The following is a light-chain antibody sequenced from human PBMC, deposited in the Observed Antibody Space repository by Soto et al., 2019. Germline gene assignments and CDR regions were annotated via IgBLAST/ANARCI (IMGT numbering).Light chain of an antibody. J-gene: IGLJ2*01. CDR2: DVS. V-gene: IGLV2-11*01. Sequence: QLVLTQPRSVSGSPGQSVTISCTGTSSDVGGYNYVSWYQQHPGKAPKLMIYDVSERPSGVPDRFSGSKSGNTASLTISGLQAEDEADYYCCSYAGTYTLLFGGGTKLTVL. CDR3: CSYAGTYTLL. CDR1: SSDVGGYNY.